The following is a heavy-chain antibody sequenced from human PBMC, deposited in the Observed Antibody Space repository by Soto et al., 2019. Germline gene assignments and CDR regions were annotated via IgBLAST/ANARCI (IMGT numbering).Heavy chain of an antibody. CDR2: IYYSGTT. J-gene: IGHJ6*02. Sequence: SETLSLTCTVSGVSINNYYWNWIRQPPGKGLEWIGYIYYSGTTNYNPSLKSRVTISVDTSKSQFSLKLSSVTAADTAVYYCARIYSSGWYDMDVWGQGTTVTVSS. CDR1: GVSINNYY. V-gene: IGHV4-59*01. D-gene: IGHD6-19*01. CDR3: ARIYSSGWYDMDV.